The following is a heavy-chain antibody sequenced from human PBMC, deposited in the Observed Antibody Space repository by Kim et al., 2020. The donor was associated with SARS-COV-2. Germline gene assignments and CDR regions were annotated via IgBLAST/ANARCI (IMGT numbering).Heavy chain of an antibody. CDR1: GGSFSGYY. Sequence: SETLSLTCAVYGGSFSGYYWSWIRQPPGKGLEWIGEINHSGSTNYNPSLKSRVTISVDTSKNQFSLKLSSVTAADTAVYYCARERKIAVAGSYFDYWGQGTLVTVSS. J-gene: IGHJ4*02. CDR2: INHSGST. CDR3: ARERKIAVAGSYFDY. V-gene: IGHV4-34*01. D-gene: IGHD6-19*01.